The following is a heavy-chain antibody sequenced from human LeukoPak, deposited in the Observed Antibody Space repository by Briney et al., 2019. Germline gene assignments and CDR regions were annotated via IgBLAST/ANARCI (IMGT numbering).Heavy chain of an antibody. Sequence: ASVKVSCKASGGTFISYAISWVRQAPGQGLEWMGGIIPIFGTANYAQKFQGRVTITADESTSTAYMELSSLRSEDTAVYYCARGFICSSTSCYVRGGDAFDIWGQGTMVTVSS. J-gene: IGHJ3*02. D-gene: IGHD2-2*01. CDR1: GGTFISYA. V-gene: IGHV1-69*13. CDR2: IIPIFGTA. CDR3: ARGFICSSTSCYVRGGDAFDI.